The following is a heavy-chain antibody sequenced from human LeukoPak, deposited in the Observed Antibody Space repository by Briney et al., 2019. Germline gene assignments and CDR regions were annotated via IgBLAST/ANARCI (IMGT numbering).Heavy chain of an antibody. V-gene: IGHV3-30*02. J-gene: IGHJ4*02. CDR3: ANSRYDSSGYYGIIGY. CDR1: GFTFRNYG. Sequence: GGSLRLSCAASGFTFRNYGMHWVRQAPGKGLEWVAFIRYDGSNKYYADSVKGRFTISRDNAKNSLYLQMNSLRAEDTAVYYCANSRYDSSGYYGIIGYWGQGTLVTVSS. D-gene: IGHD3-22*01. CDR2: IRYDGSNK.